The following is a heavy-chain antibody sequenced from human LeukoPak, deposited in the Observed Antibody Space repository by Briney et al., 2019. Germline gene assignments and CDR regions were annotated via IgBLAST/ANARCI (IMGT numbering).Heavy chain of an antibody. CDR1: GFTFSSYA. Sequence: GGSLRLSCSASGFTFSSYAMHWVRQAPGKGLEYVSAISSNGGSTYYADSVKGRFTISRDNAKNTLYLQMNSLRAEDTAVYYCARDNSGGYADYWGQGTLVTVPS. J-gene: IGHJ4*02. CDR2: ISSNGGST. V-gene: IGHV3-64*04. D-gene: IGHD6-19*01. CDR3: ARDNSGGYADY.